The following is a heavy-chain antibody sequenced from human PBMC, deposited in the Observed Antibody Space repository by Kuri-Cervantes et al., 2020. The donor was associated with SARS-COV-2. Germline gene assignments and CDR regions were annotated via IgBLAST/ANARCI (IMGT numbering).Heavy chain of an antibody. V-gene: IGHV1-69*13. Sequence: SVKVSCKASGGTFSSYAISWVRQAPGQGLEWMGGIIPIFGTANYAQKFQGRVTITADESTSTAYMELSSLRSEDTAVYYCASRERITIFGVVIIGVDYWGQGILVTVSS. D-gene: IGHD3-3*01. CDR1: GGTFSSYA. J-gene: IGHJ4*02. CDR2: IIPIFGTA. CDR3: ASRERITIFGVVIIGVDY.